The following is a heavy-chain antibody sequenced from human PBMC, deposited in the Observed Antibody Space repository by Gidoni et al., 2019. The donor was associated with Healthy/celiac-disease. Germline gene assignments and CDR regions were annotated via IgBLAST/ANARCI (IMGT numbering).Heavy chain of an antibody. CDR2: IYYSGST. V-gene: IGHV4-61*01. Sequence: QVQLQESDPGLVKPSETLSLTCTVSGGSVSSGSYYWSWIRQPPGKGLEWIGYIYYSGSTNYNPSLKSRVTISVDTSKNQFSLKLSSVTAADTAVYYCARSQSSISAHFHDYWGQGTLVTVSS. CDR1: GGSVSSGSYY. J-gene: IGHJ4*02. CDR3: ARSQSSISAHFHDY. D-gene: IGHD2-21*01.